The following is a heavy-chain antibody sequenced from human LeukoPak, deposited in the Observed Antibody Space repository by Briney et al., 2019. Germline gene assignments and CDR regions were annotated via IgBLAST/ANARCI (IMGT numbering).Heavy chain of an antibody. D-gene: IGHD6-13*01. CDR3: ARVIIVSAGYYFDY. V-gene: IGHV4-30-4*08. Sequence: SQTLSLTCTVSGGSISSRHYYWSWIRQTPGKDLEWIGYIYYSGSTYYNPSLKSRVTMSVDTSKNQFSLKLSSVTAADTAVYYCARVIIVSAGYYFDYWGQGTLVTVSS. J-gene: IGHJ4*02. CDR2: IYYSGST. CDR1: GGSISSRHYY.